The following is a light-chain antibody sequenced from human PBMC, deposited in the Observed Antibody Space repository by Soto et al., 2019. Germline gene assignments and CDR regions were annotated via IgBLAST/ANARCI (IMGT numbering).Light chain of an antibody. CDR3: QQYYSLPLT. CDR2: GAS. J-gene: IGKJ4*01. CDR1: QSVSSN. Sequence: EIVMTQSPATLSVSPGERATLSCRASQSVSSNLAWYQQKPGQAPRLLIYGASTRATGIPARFSGSGSGTEFTLTISSLQSEDFAVYYCQQYYSLPLTFGGGTKVEIK. V-gene: IGKV3-15*01.